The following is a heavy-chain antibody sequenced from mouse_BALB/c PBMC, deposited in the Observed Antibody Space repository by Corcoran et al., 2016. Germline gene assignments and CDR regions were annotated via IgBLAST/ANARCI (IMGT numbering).Heavy chain of an antibody. CDR3: AREADFFWFAY. D-gene: IGHD6-1*01. J-gene: IGHJ3*01. Sequence: EVQLQQSGPELVKPGASVKMSCKASGYTFTSYVMHWVKQKPGQGLEWIGYINPYNDGTKYNEKFKGKATLTSDKSSSTAYMELSSLTSEDSAVDYCAREADFFWFAYWGQGTLVTVSA. CDR1: GYTFTSYV. V-gene: IGHV1S136*01. CDR2: INPYNDGT.